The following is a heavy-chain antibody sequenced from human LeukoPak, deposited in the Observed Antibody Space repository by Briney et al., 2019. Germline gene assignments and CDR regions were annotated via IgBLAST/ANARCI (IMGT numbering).Heavy chain of an antibody. CDR3: ARDQEGFDY. CDR1: GRTFSSYA. J-gene: IGHJ4*02. V-gene: IGHV1-46*01. CDR2: IYPRDGST. Sequence: GASVKVSCKASGRTFSSYAISWVRQAPGQGLEWMGMIYPRDGSTSYAQKFQGRVTVTRDTSTSTVHMELSGLRSEDTAVYYCARDQEGFDYWGQGTLVTVSS.